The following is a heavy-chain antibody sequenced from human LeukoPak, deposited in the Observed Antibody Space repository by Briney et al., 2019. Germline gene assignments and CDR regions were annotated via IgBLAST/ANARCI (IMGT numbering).Heavy chain of an antibody. Sequence: SVKVSCKASGGTFSSYAISWVRQAPGQGLEWMGRIIPILGIANYAQKFQGRVTITADKSTSTAYMELSSLRSEDTAVYYCARVLYYDILTGYLMDVWGQGTTVTVSS. D-gene: IGHD3-9*01. CDR1: GGTFSSYA. J-gene: IGHJ6*02. CDR2: IIPILGIA. V-gene: IGHV1-69*04. CDR3: ARVLYYDILTGYLMDV.